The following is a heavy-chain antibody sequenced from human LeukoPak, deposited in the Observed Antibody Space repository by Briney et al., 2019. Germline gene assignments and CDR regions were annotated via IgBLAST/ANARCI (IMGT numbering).Heavy chain of an antibody. D-gene: IGHD1-26*01. J-gene: IGHJ4*02. CDR1: GGSISSSSYY. CDR3: ARGQLRPVMNYFDY. CDR2: IYYSGST. Sequence: SETLSLTCTVSGGSISSSSYYWGWIRQPPGKGLEWIGYIYYSGSTNYNPSLKSRVTISVDTSKNQFSLKLSSVTAADTAVYYCARGQLRPVMNYFDYWGQGTLVTVSS. V-gene: IGHV4-61*05.